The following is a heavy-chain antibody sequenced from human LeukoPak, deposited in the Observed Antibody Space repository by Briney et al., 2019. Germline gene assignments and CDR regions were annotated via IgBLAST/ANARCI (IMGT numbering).Heavy chain of an antibody. CDR3: ARGVLNRNWFDP. V-gene: IGHV1-2*02. Sequence: ASVKVSCKASGYTFTGYYMHWVRQAPGQGLEWMGWINPNSGGTNYAQKFQGRVTMTRDTSISTAYMELSSLRSEDTAVYYCARGVLNRNWFDPWGQGTLVTVSS. CDR2: INPNSGGT. CDR1: GYTFTGYY. D-gene: IGHD2-15*01. J-gene: IGHJ5*02.